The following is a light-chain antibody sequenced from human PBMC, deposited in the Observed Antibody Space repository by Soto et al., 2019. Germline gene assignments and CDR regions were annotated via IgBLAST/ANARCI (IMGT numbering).Light chain of an antibody. CDR1: QSVSSY. Sequence: EIVLTQSPATLSLSPGEIATLSCRASQSVSSYLAWYQQKPGQAPRLLIYDASNRATGIPARFSGSGSGTDFTLTISSLEPEDFAVYYCQQYGTTRITFGQGTRLEIK. CDR3: QQYGTTRIT. J-gene: IGKJ5*01. CDR2: DAS. V-gene: IGKV3-11*01.